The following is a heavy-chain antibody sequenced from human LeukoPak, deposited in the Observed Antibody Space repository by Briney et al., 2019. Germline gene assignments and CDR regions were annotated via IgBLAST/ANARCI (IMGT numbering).Heavy chain of an antibody. D-gene: IGHD2-21*02. V-gene: IGHV5-51*01. Sequence: GESLKISCKGSGYSFTSYWIAWVRQMPGKGLEWMGIIHPGNSDTRYSPSFQGQVTISADKSISTAYLQWNSLKASDTAMYYCSRWVTADRGKKDAFDIWGQGTMVTVSS. J-gene: IGHJ3*02. CDR1: GYSFTSYW. CDR2: IHPGNSDT. CDR3: SRWVTADRGKKDAFDI.